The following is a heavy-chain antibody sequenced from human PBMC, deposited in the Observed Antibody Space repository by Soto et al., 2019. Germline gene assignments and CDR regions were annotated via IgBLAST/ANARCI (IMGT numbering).Heavy chain of an antibody. D-gene: IGHD5-12*01. CDR3: ASYSGYDYYYYGMDV. J-gene: IGHJ6*02. Sequence: SETLSLTCTVSGGSISSGDYYWSWIRQPPGKGLEWIGYIYYSGSTYYNPSLKSRVTISVDTSKNQFSLKLSSVTAADTAVYYCASYSGYDYYYYGMDVWGQGTTVTVSS. V-gene: IGHV4-30-4*01. CDR1: GGSISSGDYY. CDR2: IYYSGST.